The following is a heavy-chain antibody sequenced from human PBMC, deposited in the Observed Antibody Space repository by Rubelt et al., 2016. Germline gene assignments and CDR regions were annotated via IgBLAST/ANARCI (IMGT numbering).Heavy chain of an antibody. V-gene: IGHV4-39*01. CDR3: ARLLRSYWYFDL. CDR1: GGSISSSAYY. J-gene: IGHJ2*01. Sequence: QLHLQESGPGLVKPSETLSLTCTVSGGSISSSAYYWGWIRQPPEKGLEWIASIYYSGSTYYNPALKSRVTISVDTSKNQFSLKLSSVTAEDAAVHYCARLLRSYWYFDLWGRGTLVTVSS. CDR2: IYYSGST.